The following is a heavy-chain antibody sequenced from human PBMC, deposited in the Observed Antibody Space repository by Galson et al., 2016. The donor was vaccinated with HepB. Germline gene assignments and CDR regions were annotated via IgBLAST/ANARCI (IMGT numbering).Heavy chain of an antibody. Sequence: SETLSLTCAVYGGSFSGHYWNWIRQPPGKGLEWIGEVNPTGDTNYNPSLKSRVTISHDTSKNQFSLKLNSVTAADTATYYCAKGESDKYSFFLFFRFWGQGNLVTVSS. J-gene: IGHJ4*02. CDR3: AKGESDKYSFFLFFRF. V-gene: IGHV4-34*01. D-gene: IGHD5-18*01. CDR2: VNPTGDT. CDR1: GGSFSGHY.